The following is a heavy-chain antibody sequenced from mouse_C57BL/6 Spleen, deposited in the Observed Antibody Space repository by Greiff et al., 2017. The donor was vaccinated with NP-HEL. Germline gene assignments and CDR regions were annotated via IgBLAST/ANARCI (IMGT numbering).Heavy chain of an antibody. D-gene: IGHD1-1*01. CDR1: GYTFTSYT. CDR3: ARNYGSSPSYWYFDV. Sequence: VQLQQSGAELARPGASVKMSCKASGYTFTSYTMHWVKQRPGQGLEWIGYINPSSGYTKYNQKFKDKATLTADKSSSTAYMQLSSLTSEDSAVYYCARNYGSSPSYWYFDVWGTGITVTVSS. J-gene: IGHJ1*03. V-gene: IGHV1-4*01. CDR2: INPSSGYT.